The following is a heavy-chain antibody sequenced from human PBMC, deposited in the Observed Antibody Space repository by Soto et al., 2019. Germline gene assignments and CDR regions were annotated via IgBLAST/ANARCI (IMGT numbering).Heavy chain of an antibody. D-gene: IGHD6-13*01. CDR2: IYYSGST. CDR1: GGSISSSSYY. J-gene: IGHJ4*02. CDR3: ARHPGANSKQQLALSDY. Sequence: SETLSLTCTVSGGSISSSSYYWGWIRQPPGKGLEWIGSIYYSGSTYYNPSLKSRVTISVDTSKNQFSLKLSSVTAADTAVYYCARHPGANSKQQLALSDYWGQGTLVTVSS. V-gene: IGHV4-39*01.